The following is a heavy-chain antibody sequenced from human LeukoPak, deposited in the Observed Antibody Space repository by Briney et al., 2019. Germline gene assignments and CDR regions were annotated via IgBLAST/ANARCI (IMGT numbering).Heavy chain of an antibody. D-gene: IGHD6-19*01. CDR1: GFTFDDYA. V-gene: IGHV3-9*01. J-gene: IGHJ4*02. CDR2: ISWNSGSI. Sequence: GGSLRLSCAASGFTFDDYAMHWVRQAPGKGLEWVSGISWNSGSIGYADSVKGRFTISRDNAKNSLYLQMNSLRAEDTALYYCATGRGIAVAGTGYWGQGTLVTVSS. CDR3: ATGRGIAVAGTGY.